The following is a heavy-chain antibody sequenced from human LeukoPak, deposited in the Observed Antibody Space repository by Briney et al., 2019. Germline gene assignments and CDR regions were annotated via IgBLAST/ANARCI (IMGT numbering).Heavy chain of an antibody. Sequence: GGSLRLSCAASGFTFSSYGMHWVRQAPGKGLEWVAVISYDGSNKYYADSVKGRFTISRDNSKNTLYLQMNSLRAEDTAVYYCAKDVGVYTMPDAFDIWGQGTMVTVSS. V-gene: IGHV3-30*18. CDR2: ISYDGSNK. CDR1: GFTFSSYG. J-gene: IGHJ3*02. D-gene: IGHD2-2*01. CDR3: AKDVGVYTMPDAFDI.